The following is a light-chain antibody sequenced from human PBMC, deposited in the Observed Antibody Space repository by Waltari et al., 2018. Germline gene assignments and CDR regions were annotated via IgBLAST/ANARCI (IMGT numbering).Light chain of an antibody. V-gene: IGLV3-1*01. CDR3: QAWDSITVV. Sequence: SYELTQPPSVSVSPGQTARITCSGDKLGDKYTCWYQQKPGQSPVLVISQDTKRPSGIPEPFSGSNSGNTATLTISGTQATDEADYYCQAWDSITVVFGGGTKLTVL. CDR1: KLGDKY. CDR2: QDT. J-gene: IGLJ2*01.